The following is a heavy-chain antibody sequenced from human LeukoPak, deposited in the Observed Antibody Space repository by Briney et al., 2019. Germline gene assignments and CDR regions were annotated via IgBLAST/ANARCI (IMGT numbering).Heavy chain of an antibody. D-gene: IGHD1-1*01. CDR3: ARGERTQEYYFDY. CDR1: GGSISSYY. V-gene: IGHV4-59*01. Sequence: SETLSLTCTVSGGSISSYYWSWIRQPPGKGLEWIGYIYYSGSTNYNPSLKSRVTISVDTSKNQFSLKLSSVTAADTAVYYCARGERTQEYYFDYWGQGTLVTVSS. J-gene: IGHJ4*02. CDR2: IYYSGST.